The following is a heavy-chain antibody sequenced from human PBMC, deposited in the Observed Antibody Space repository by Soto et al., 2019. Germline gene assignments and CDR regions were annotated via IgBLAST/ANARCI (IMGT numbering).Heavy chain of an antibody. CDR1: GFTFSSYG. D-gene: IGHD3-9*01. CDR2: IWYDGSNK. CDR3: ARDRELRYFGWPGPGGMDV. V-gene: IGHV3-33*01. Sequence: QVQLVESGGGVVQPGRSLRLSCAASGFTFSSYGMHWVRQAPGKGLEWVAVIWYDGSNKYYADSVKGRFTISRDNSKNTLYLQMNSLRAEDTAVYYCARDRELRYFGWPGPGGMDVWGQGTTVTVSS. J-gene: IGHJ6*02.